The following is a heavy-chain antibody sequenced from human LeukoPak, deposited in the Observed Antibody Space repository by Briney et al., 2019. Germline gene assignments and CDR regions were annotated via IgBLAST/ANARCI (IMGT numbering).Heavy chain of an antibody. Sequence: PGGSLRLSCAASGFTFSSYAMHWVRQAPGKGLEWVAVISYDGSNKYYADSVKGRFTISRDNSKNTLYPQMNSLRAEDTAVYYCARDNSDYIGLRGYNWFDPWGQGTLVTVSS. D-gene: IGHD4-11*01. J-gene: IGHJ5*02. V-gene: IGHV3-30*04. CDR3: ARDNSDYIGLRGYNWFDP. CDR2: ISYDGSNK. CDR1: GFTFSSYA.